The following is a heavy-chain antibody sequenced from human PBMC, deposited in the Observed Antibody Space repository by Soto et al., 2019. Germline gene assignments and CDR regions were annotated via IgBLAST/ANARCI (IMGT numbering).Heavy chain of an antibody. CDR2: VSGSGGST. V-gene: IGHV3-23*01. J-gene: IGHJ5*02. CDR1: GFTFSSYA. Sequence: EVQLLESGGGLVQPGGSLRLSCAASGFTFSSYAMSWVRQTPGKGLEWVSAVSGSGGSTYYADSVKGRFTISRDNSKNTLYLQMTGLRAEDTAVYYSSNFPCRWELRSRWFDHWGQGTLVTVSS. CDR3: SNFPCRWELRSRWFDH. D-gene: IGHD1-26*01.